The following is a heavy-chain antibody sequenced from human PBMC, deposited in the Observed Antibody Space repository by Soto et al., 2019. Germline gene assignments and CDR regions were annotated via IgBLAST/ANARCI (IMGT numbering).Heavy chain of an antibody. J-gene: IGHJ4*02. Sequence: QVQLVESGGGVVQPGRSLRLSCADYGFTFSSTAMHWVRQSPGKGLEWVAVISHDGSNKYNADSVKGRFTISRDNSRNTPFLQVNCLRAEDTAVYYLSRDEGTGRTLDYWGKGTLFTFSS. CDR2: ISHDGSNK. CDR3: SRDEGTGRTLDY. V-gene: IGHV3-30-3*01. CDR1: GFTFSSTA. D-gene: IGHD1-1*01.